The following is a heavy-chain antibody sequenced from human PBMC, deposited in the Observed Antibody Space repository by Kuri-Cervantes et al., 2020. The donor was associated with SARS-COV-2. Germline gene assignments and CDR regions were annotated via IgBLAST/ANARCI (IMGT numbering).Heavy chain of an antibody. CDR1: GFTFSSYW. Sequence: GGSLRLSCAASGFTFSSYWMSWVRQAPGKGLEWVSSISSSSSYIYYADSVKGRFTISRDNAKNSLYLQMNSLRAEDTAVYYCAREYSSSYGYFDYWGQGTLVTVSS. V-gene: IGHV3-21*01. CDR3: AREYSSSYGYFDY. J-gene: IGHJ4*02. D-gene: IGHD6-6*01. CDR2: ISSSSSYI.